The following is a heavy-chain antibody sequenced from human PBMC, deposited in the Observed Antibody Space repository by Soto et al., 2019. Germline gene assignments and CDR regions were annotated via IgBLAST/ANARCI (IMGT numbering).Heavy chain of an antibody. CDR3: ARDRRIVVVPAAMGGLVYYYYMDV. V-gene: IGHV3-23*01. J-gene: IGHJ6*03. CDR2: ISGSGGST. D-gene: IGHD2-2*01. Sequence: GGSLRLSCAASGFTFSSYAMSWVRQAPGKGLEWVSAISGSGGSTYYADSVKGRFTISRDNAKNSLYLQMNSLRAEDTAVYYCARDRRIVVVPAAMGGLVYYYYMDVWGKGTTVTVSS. CDR1: GFTFSSYA.